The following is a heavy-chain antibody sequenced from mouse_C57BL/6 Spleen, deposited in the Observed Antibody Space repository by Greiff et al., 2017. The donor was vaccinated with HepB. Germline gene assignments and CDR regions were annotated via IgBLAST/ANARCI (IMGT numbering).Heavy chain of an antibody. CDR3: TRPGDYVYDGGFAC. D-gene: IGHD2-2*01. CDR1: GFTFSDAW. J-gene: IGHJ3*01. V-gene: IGHV6-6*01. CDR2: IRNKANNHAT. Sequence: EVMLVESGGGLVQPGGSMKLSCAASGFTFSDAWMDWVRQSPEKGLEWVAEIRNKANNHATYYAESVKGRFTISRDDSKSSVYLQMNSLRAEDTGIYYCTRPGDYVYDGGFACWGQGTLFTVSA.